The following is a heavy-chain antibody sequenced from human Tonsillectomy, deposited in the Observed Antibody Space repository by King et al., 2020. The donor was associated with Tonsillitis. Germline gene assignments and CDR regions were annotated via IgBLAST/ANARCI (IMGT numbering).Heavy chain of an antibody. CDR1: GFTFSSYA. CDR3: AKGQGGIALAGTRMSPTYDP. D-gene: IGHD6-19*01. V-gene: IGHV3-23*04. CDR2: ISGSGGST. J-gene: IGHJ5*02. Sequence: VQLVESGGGLVQPGGSLRPSCAASGFTFSSYAMSWVRQAPGKGLEWVSAISGSGGSTYYAASVKGRFTISRDNSKNTLYLQMNSLRAEDTAVYFCAKGQGGIALAGTRMSPTYDPWGQGTLVTVSS.